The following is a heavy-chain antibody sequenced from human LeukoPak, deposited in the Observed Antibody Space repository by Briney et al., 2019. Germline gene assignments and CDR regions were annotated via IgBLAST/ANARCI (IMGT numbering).Heavy chain of an antibody. D-gene: IGHD3-3*01. Sequence: SQTLSLTCAISGDSFSSNSAAWNWIRQSPSRGLEWLGRTYYRSKWYNDYAVSVKSRITINPDTSKNQFSLQLNSVTPEDTAVYYCAREIRFLEWLLYDAFDIWGQGTMVTVSS. CDR3: AREIRFLEWLLYDAFDI. CDR1: GDSFSSNSAA. J-gene: IGHJ3*02. CDR2: TYYRSKWYN. V-gene: IGHV6-1*01.